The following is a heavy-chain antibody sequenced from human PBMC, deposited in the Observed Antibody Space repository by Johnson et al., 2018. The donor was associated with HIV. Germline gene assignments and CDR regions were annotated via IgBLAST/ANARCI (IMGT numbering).Heavy chain of an antibody. CDR1: GFTFSSYG. CDR3: ASDGWELLGVAAFDV. J-gene: IGHJ3*01. V-gene: IGHV3-30*02. D-gene: IGHD1-26*01. CDR2: IRSDESNT. Sequence: QVLLVESGGGVVQPGGSLRLSCAASGFTFSSYGMHWVRQAPDKGLAWVAFIRSDESNTYYADSVKCRFTISRDNSKNTLYLQMNSRRPEDRAVYYCASDGWELLGVAAFDVWGQGTLVTVSS.